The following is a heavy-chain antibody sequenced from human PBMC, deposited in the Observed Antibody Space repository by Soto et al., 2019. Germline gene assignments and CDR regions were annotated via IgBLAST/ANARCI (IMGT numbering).Heavy chain of an antibody. CDR1: GYSFTDYH. J-gene: IGHJ6*02. D-gene: IGHD2-8*01. Sequence: ASVKVSCKASGYSFTDYHIHWVRQAPGQGLEWLGRINPKSGGTSTAQKFQGWVTMTTDTSISTASMELTRLTSDDTAIYYCARGDSTDCSNGVCSFFYNHDMDVWGRGTTVTVAS. CDR2: INPKSGGT. CDR3: ARGDSTDCSNGVCSFFYNHDMDV. V-gene: IGHV1-2*04.